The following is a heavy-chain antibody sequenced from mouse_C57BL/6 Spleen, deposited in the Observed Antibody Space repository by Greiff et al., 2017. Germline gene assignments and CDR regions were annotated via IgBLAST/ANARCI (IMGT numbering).Heavy chain of an antibody. J-gene: IGHJ4*01. Sequence: VQLQQSGAELVKPGASVKLSCKASGYTFTEYTIHWVKQRSGQGLEWIGWSYPGCGSIKDNEKFKDKATLTADKSSSPVYLELSGLTSGSSAVYFCARHEGAYGSNPCAMDYWGQGTSVTVSS. CDR2: SYPGCGSI. CDR1: GYTFTEYT. CDR3: ARHEGAYGSNPCAMDY. D-gene: IGHD1-1*01. V-gene: IGHV1-62-2*01.